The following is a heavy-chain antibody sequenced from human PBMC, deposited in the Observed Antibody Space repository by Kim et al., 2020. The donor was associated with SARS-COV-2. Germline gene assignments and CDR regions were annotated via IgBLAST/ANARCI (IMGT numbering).Heavy chain of an antibody. J-gene: IGHJ4*02. V-gene: IGHV4-59*09. D-gene: IGHD3-16*01. CDR3: ASGRGNY. Sequence: YSGSTNYNPPLKSRVTISVDTSKNQFSLKLSSVTAADTAVYYCASGRGNYWGQGTLVTVSS. CDR2: YSGST.